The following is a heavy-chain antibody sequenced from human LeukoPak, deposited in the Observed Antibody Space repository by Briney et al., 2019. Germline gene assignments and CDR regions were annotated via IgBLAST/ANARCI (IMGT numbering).Heavy chain of an antibody. CDR2: INSNGGRT. V-gene: IGHV3-64*02. CDR1: GFTFSSYS. J-gene: IGHJ4*02. CDR3: ARSYYCGSGTYAPPVGH. D-gene: IGHD3-10*01. Sequence: GSLRLSCAASGFTFSSYSMNWVRQAPGKGLELVSSINSNGGRTYYADSMKGRFTISRDNSKNTLYLQMDSLRAEDMAVYYCARSYYCGSGTYAPPVGHWGQGTLVTVSS.